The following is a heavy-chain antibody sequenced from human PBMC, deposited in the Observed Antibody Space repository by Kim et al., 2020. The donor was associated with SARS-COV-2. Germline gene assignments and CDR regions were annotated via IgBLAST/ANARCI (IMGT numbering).Heavy chain of an antibody. J-gene: IGHJ3*02. V-gene: IGHV3-33*06. CDR3: AKEVADTAMVANDAFDI. D-gene: IGHD5-18*01. CDR1: GFTFSSYG. Sequence: GGSLRLSCAASGFTFSSYGMHWVRQAPGKGLEWVAVIWYDGSNKYYADSVKGRFTISRDNSKNTLYLQMNSLRAEDTAVYYCAKEVADTAMVANDAFDIWGQGTMVTVSS. CDR2: IWYDGSNK.